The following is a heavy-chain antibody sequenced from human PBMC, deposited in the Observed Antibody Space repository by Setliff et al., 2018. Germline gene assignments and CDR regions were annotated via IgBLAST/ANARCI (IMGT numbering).Heavy chain of an antibody. D-gene: IGHD3-10*01. J-gene: IGHJ6*02. Sequence: PSETLSLTCTVAGGSISTYYWSWIRQPPGKAPEWIGYIYYSVSTNYNPSLKSRLTISVDTSKNQFSLKLGSVTAADTAVYYCARDARAPWFYYGLEVWGQGTTVAVSS. CDR3: ARDARAPWFYYGLEV. V-gene: IGHV4-59*01. CDR2: IYYSVST. CDR1: GGSISTYY.